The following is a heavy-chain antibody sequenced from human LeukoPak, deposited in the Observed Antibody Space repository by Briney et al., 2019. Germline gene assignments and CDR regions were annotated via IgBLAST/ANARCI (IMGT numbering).Heavy chain of an antibody. CDR2: IWSDGSNK. CDR1: GFTFSSYG. J-gene: IGHJ4*02. D-gene: IGHD2-15*01. CDR3: ARVRGRCSGDSCYSDY. Sequence: ERSLRLSCAASGFTFSSYGMHWVRQAPGKGLEWVAIIWSDGSNKYYADSVKGRFTISRDDSKNTVYLQMNSLRADDTAVYYCARVRGRCSGDSCYSDYWGQGTLVTVSS. V-gene: IGHV3-33*01.